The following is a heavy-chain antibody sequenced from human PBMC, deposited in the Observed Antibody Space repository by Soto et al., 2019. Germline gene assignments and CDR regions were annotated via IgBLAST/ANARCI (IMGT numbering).Heavy chain of an antibody. CDR2: MNPNSGNT. D-gene: IGHD3-10*01. CDR3: ARGRNSYGSGIVGQDAFDI. V-gene: IGHV1-8*01. Sequence: ASVKVSCKASGHTFTSYDINWVRQATGQGLEWMGWMNPNSGNTGYAQKFQGRVTMTRNTSISTAYMELSSLRSEDTAVYYCARGRNSYGSGIVGQDAFDIWGQGTMVTVSS. CDR1: GHTFTSYD. J-gene: IGHJ3*02.